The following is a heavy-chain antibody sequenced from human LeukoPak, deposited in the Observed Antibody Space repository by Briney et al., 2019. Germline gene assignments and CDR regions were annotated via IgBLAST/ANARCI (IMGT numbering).Heavy chain of an antibody. CDR2: ISSSGSTI. Sequence: GGSLTLSCAASGVTFSSYRIDWICQAPGKGLDLVSYISSSGSTIYYADSVKGRFTISRDNAKNSLYLQMNSLRAEDTAVYYCARDRRIVGAKGRYFDYWGQGTLVTVSS. V-gene: IGHV3-48*04. D-gene: IGHD1-26*01. CDR1: GVTFSSYR. J-gene: IGHJ4*02. CDR3: ARDRRIVGAKGRYFDY.